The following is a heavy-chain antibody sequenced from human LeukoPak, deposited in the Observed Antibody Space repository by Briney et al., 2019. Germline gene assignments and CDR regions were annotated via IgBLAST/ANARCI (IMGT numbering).Heavy chain of an antibody. CDR3: ARESRRLVRGAFDI. CDR2: IYYSGST. V-gene: IGHV4-59*01. CDR1: GGSLSSYY. Sequence: SETLSLTCTVSGGSLSSYYWSWIRQPPGKGLEWIGYIYYSGSTNYKPSLKSRVTISVDTSKNQFSLKLSSVTAADTAVYYCARESRRLVRGAFDIWGQGTMVTVSS. J-gene: IGHJ3*02. D-gene: IGHD3-10*01.